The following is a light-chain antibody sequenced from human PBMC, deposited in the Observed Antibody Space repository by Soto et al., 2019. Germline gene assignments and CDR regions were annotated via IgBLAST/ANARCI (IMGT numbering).Light chain of an antibody. J-gene: IGKJ4*01. CDR3: QHYNNWPLT. V-gene: IGKV3-15*01. CDR1: ESVSNN. Sequence: EVVLTQSPATLSVSQGDRATLSCRASESVSNNLAWYQQKPGQAHRLLIKGASARATGSPARFSGSGSGTDCTLTVSRLQSEDFGIYYGQHYNNWPLTFGGGTKVDI. CDR2: GAS.